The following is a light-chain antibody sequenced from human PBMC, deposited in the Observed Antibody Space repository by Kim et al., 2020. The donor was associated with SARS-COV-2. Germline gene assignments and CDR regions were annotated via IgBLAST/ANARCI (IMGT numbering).Light chain of an antibody. V-gene: IGLV3-1*01. Sequence: SYELTQPPSVSVSPGQTASITCSGDKLGDKYACXYQQKPGQSPVLVIYQDSKRPSGIPEQFSGSNSGNTATLTISGTQAMDEADYYCQAWDSSTAWVFGG. CDR2: QDS. J-gene: IGLJ3*02. CDR1: KLGDKY. CDR3: QAWDSSTAWV.